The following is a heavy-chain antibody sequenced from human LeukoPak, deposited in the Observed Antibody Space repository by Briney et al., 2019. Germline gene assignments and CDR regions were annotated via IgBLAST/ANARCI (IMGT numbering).Heavy chain of an antibody. J-gene: IGHJ4*02. CDR1: GFTFGSYT. D-gene: IGHD3-10*01. Sequence: GGSLRLSCAASGFTFGSYTMNWVRQAPGKGLEWVSYISSSSSTIYYADSVKGRFTISRDNAKNSLYLQMNSLRDEDTAVYYCARGLASGSGSYYNVPYRGQGTLVTVSS. CDR3: ARGLASGSGSYYNVPY. V-gene: IGHV3-48*02. CDR2: ISSSSSTI.